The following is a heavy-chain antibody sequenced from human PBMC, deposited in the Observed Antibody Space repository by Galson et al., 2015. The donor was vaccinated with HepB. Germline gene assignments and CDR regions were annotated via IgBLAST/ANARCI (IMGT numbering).Heavy chain of an antibody. V-gene: IGHV3-30-3*01. D-gene: IGHD3-10*01. CDR1: GFTFSYYA. Sequence: SLRLSCAASGFTFSYYAMHWVRQAPGKGLEWVAVISYDGSDKYYADSVKGRFTISRDNSKNTVYLQMNSLRAEDTAVYFCARDLGGGATMVRIDYWGQGTLVTVSS. CDR2: ISYDGSDK. CDR3: ARDLGGGATMVRIDY. J-gene: IGHJ4*02.